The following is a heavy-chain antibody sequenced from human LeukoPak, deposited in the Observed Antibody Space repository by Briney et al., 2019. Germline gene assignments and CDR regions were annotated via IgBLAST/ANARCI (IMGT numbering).Heavy chain of an antibody. CDR1: GFTFSNYA. CDR2: ISGSGGNT. Sequence: GGSLRLSCAASGFTFSNYAMSWVRLAPGKGLEWVSTISGSGGNTYYADSVKGRFTISRANSKNTLYLQMNSLRAEDTAIYYCAKGYSSGWYDFDVWGQGTLVTVSS. CDR3: AKGYSSGWYDFDV. J-gene: IGHJ4*02. D-gene: IGHD6-19*01. V-gene: IGHV3-23*01.